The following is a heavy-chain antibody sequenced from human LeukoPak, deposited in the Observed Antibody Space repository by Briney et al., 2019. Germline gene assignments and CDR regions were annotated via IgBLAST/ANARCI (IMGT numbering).Heavy chain of an antibody. CDR2: IVVGSGNT. Sequence: SVKVSCKASGFTFTSSAMQWVRQARGQRLEWIGWIVVGSGNTNYAQKFQERVTITRDMSTSTAYMELSSLRSEDTAVYYCAKDEWYSSSWYYFDYWGQGTLVTVSS. CDR1: GFTFTSSA. V-gene: IGHV1-58*02. CDR3: AKDEWYSSSWYYFDY. D-gene: IGHD6-13*01. J-gene: IGHJ4*02.